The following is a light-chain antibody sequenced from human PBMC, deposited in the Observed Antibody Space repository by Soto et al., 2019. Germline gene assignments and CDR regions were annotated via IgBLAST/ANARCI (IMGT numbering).Light chain of an antibody. J-gene: IGLJ2*01. CDR1: SSDVGGYNY. V-gene: IGLV2-14*01. CDR3: SSYTSXSTLVV. CDR2: DVS. Sequence: QSVLTQPASVSGSPGQSITISCTGTSSDVGGYNYVSWYQQHPGKAPKLMIYDVSNRPSGVSNRFSGSKSGNTASLTISGLQAEDEADYYCSSYTSXSTLVVFGGGTKVTVL.